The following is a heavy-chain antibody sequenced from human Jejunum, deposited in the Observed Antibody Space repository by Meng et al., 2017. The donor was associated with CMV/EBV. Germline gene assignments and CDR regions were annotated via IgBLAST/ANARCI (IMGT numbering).Heavy chain of an antibody. D-gene: IGHD3-22*01. CDR2: IYWDNDN. CDR3: AHRDSNYRTPFDT. J-gene: IGHJ4*02. CDR1: GFSLSPNGVG. Sequence: FSGFSLSPNGVGVGWIRQPPGKALEWLAVIYWDNDNRYNPSLKSRLTLTKDTSKNQVVLTMTNVDPVDTGTYFCAHRDSNYRTPFDTWGQGTLVTVSS. V-gene: IGHV2-5*02.